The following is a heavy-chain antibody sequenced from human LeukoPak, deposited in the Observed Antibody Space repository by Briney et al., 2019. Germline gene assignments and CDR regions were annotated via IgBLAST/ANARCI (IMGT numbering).Heavy chain of an antibody. D-gene: IGHD2-21*02. CDR2: IIPIFGTA. V-gene: IGHV1-69*05. J-gene: IGHJ5*02. CDR1: GGTFSSYT. Sequence: SVKVSCKASGGTFSSYTISWVRQAPGQGLEWMGRIIPIFGTANYAQKFQGRVTITTDESTSTAYMELSSLRSEDTAVYYCAGGELSPGVTYNWFDPWGQGTLVTVSS. CDR3: AGGELSPGVTYNWFDP.